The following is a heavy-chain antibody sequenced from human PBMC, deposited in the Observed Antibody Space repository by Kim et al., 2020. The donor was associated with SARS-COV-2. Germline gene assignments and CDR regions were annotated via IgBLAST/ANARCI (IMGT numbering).Heavy chain of an antibody. CDR3: ARGNYSSSWYDWGYYFDY. Sequence: SETLSLTCTVSGGSISSSSYYWGWIRQPPGKGLEWIGSIYYSGSTYYNPSLKSRGTISVDTSKNQVSLKLSSVTAADTAVYYFARGNYSSSWYDWGYYFDYWGQGTLVTVSS. J-gene: IGHJ4*02. CDR1: GGSISSSSYY. CDR2: IYYSGST. V-gene: IGHV4-39*01. D-gene: IGHD6-13*01.